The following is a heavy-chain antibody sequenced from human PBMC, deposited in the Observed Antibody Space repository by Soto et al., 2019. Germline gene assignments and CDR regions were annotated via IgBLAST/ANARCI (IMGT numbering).Heavy chain of an antibody. CDR2: INPSGGST. J-gene: IGHJ6*02. D-gene: IGHD3-22*01. CDR1: GYTFTSYY. CDR3: ARDSDYYDSSGYSQIYYYGMDV. Sequence: QVQLVQSGAEVKKPGASVKVSCKASGYTFTSYYMHWVRQAPGQGLEWMGIINPSGGSTSYAQKFQGRVTMTRDTATSTVYMELSSLRSEDTAVYFCARDSDYYDSSGYSQIYYYGMDVWGQGTTVTVSS. V-gene: IGHV1-46*01.